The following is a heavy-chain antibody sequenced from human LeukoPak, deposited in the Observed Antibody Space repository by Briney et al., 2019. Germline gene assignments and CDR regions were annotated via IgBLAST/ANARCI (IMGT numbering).Heavy chain of an antibody. CDR1: GGSISSSSYY. CDR2: IYYSGST. V-gene: IGHV4-39*01. D-gene: IGHD3-9*01. CDR3: ASPRHDILTGYPV. J-gene: IGHJ4*02. Sequence: SETLSLTCTVSGGSISSSSYYWGWIRQPPGKGLEWIGSIYYSGSTYYNPSLKSRVTISVDTSKNQFSLKLSSVTAADTAVYYCASPRHDILTGYPVWGQGTLVTVSS.